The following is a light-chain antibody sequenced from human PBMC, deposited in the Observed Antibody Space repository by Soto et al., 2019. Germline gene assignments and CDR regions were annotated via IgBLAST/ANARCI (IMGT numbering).Light chain of an antibody. CDR3: QQYYSYPRT. J-gene: IGKJ1*01. CDR1: QSISSY. CDR2: AAS. Sequence: DIQMTRCPSSLSASVGDRVTITCRASQSISSYLNWYQQKPGKAPKLLIYAASSLQSGVPSRFSGSGSGTDFTLTISCLQSEDFATYYCQQYYSYPRTFGQGTKVDI. V-gene: IGKV1-39*01.